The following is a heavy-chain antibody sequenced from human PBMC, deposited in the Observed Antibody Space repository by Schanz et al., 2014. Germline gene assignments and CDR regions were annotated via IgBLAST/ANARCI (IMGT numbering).Heavy chain of an antibody. Sequence: QVQLVESGGGVVQPGRSLRLSCAASGFTFSNFAIHWVRQAPGKGQEWVAVISYDGSHKDYADSVKGRFTISRDNSKNTLYLQMNSLRAEDTAVYYCARDRQQLVGRIGYYYGMDVWGQGTTVTVSS. CDR1: GFTFSNFA. CDR3: ARDRQQLVGRIGYYYGMDV. CDR2: ISYDGSHK. D-gene: IGHD6-13*01. V-gene: IGHV3-30*04. J-gene: IGHJ6*02.